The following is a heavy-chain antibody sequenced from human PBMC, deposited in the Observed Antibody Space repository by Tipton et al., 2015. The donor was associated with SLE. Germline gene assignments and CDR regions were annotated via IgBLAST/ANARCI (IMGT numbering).Heavy chain of an antibody. CDR3: ARDLTYYDLLTGYSQGAFDI. J-gene: IGHJ3*02. V-gene: IGHV3-74*01. CDR2: ISNDGSGT. CDR1: GFTFSGHW. D-gene: IGHD3-9*01. Sequence: SLRLSCAASGFTFSGHWMCWVRQAPGKGLVWVSRISNDGSGTAYADSVKGRFTISRDNAKSTLYLQMNSLRAEDTAVYYCARDLTYYDLLTGYSQGAFDIWGQGTVVTVSS.